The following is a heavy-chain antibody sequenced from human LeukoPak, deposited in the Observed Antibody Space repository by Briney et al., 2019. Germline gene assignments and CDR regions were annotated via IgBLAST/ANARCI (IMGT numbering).Heavy chain of an antibody. CDR1: GDSVSSNSAA. CDR3: ARETSPLRITMIVVVGSDAFDI. Sequence: SQTLSLTCAISGDSVSSNSAAWNWIRQSPSRGLEWLGRTYYRSKWYNDYAVSVKSRITINPDTSKNQFSLQLNSVTPEDTAVYYCARETSPLRITMIVVVGSDAFDIWGQGTMVTVSS. V-gene: IGHV6-1*01. D-gene: IGHD3-22*01. CDR2: TYYRSKWYN. J-gene: IGHJ3*02.